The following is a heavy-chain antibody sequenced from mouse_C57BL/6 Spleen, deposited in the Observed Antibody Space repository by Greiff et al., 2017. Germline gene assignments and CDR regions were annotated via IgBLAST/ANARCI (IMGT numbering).Heavy chain of an antibody. V-gene: IGHV1-69*01. CDR1: GYTFTSYW. CDR3: ARRPPPSYGSRGGAMDY. J-gene: IGHJ4*01. Sequence: QVQLQQPGAELVMPGASVKLSCKASGYTFTSYWMHWVKQRPGQGLEWIGEIDPSDRYPNYNPKFKGKSTLTVDKSSSTAYMQLSSPTSEDSAGDNCARRPPPSYGSRGGAMDYWGQGTSVTVSS. D-gene: IGHD1-1*01. CDR2: IDPSDRYP.